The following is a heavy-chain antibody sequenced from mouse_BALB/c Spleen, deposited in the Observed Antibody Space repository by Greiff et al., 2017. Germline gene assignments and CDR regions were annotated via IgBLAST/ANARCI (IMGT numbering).Heavy chain of an antibody. CDR2: IDPSDSET. J-gene: IGHJ4*01. V-gene: IGHV1S127*01. Sequence: VQLQQSGPHLVRPGASVKISCKASGYSFTSYWMHWVKQRPGQGLEWIGMIDPSDSETRLNQKFKDKATLTVDKSSSTAYMQLSSPTSEDSAVYYCARWISPYAMDYWGQGTSVTVSS. CDR3: ARWISPYAMDY. CDR1: GYSFTSYW.